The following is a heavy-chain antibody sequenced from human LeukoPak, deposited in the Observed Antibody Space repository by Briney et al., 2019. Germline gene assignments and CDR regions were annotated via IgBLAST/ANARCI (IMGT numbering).Heavy chain of an antibody. CDR1: GFTFSSYS. CDR3: ARDSSSWYAGGYYYHYGMDV. D-gene: IGHD6-13*01. J-gene: IGHJ6*02. Sequence: PGGSLRLSCAASGFTFSSYSMNWVRQAPGKGLEWVSYISSSSSTIYYADSVKGRFTISRDNAKNSLYLQMNSLRDEDTAVYYCARDSSSWYAGGYYYHYGMDVWGQGTTVTVSS. CDR2: ISSSSSTI. V-gene: IGHV3-48*02.